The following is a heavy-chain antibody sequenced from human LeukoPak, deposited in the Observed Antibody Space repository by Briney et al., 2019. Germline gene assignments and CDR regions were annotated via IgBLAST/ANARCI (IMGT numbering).Heavy chain of an antibody. D-gene: IGHD3-10*01. CDR3: ASGVSLTEFDP. CDR1: GGSISSSNYY. CDR2: VYYSGST. J-gene: IGHJ5*02. Sequence: SETLSLTCTVSGGSISSSNYYWGWIRQPPGKGLEWIGSVYYSGSTYYSPSLKSRVTISVDTAKNQFSLNLRSVTAADTAVYYCASGVSLTEFDPWGQGTLVTVSS. V-gene: IGHV4-39*01.